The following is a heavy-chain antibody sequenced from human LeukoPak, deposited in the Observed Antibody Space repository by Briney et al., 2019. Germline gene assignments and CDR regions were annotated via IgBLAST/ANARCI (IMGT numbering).Heavy chain of an antibody. J-gene: IGHJ4*02. CDR2: IYYSGST. Sequence: SETLSLTCTVSGGSISSYYWSGIRQPPGKGLDWIGYIYYSGSTNYNPPLKSRVTISVDTSKNQFSLKLSSVTAADTAVYYCARILAYCGGDCSFFDYWGQGTLVTVSS. V-gene: IGHV4-59*01. CDR3: ARILAYCGGDCSFFDY. CDR1: GGSISSYY. D-gene: IGHD2-21*01.